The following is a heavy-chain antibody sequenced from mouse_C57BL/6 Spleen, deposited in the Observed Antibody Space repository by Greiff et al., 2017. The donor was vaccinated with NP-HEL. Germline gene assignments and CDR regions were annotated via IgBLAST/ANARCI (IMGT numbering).Heavy chain of an antibody. CDR2: IDPETGGT. V-gene: IGHV1-15*01. D-gene: IGHD2-4*01. Sequence: QVQLQQSGAELVRPGASVTLSCKASGYTFTDYEMHWVKQTPVHGLEWIGAIDPETGGTAYTQKFKGKAILTAAKSSSTAYMEIRRLTSEDSAVYYGTRERDYDYDDWYFDVWGTGTTVTVSS. J-gene: IGHJ1*03. CDR1: GYTFTDYE. CDR3: TRERDYDYDDWYFDV.